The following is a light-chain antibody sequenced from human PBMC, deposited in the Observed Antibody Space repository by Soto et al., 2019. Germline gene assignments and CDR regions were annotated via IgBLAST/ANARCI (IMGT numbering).Light chain of an antibody. CDR2: GAS. CDR3: QQYGSSPRT. Sequence: EIVLTQSPGTLSLSPGERATLSCRASQSVISSSLAWYQQKPGQAPRLLIYGASSRAISFPDRFSGSGSGTDFTLTISRLEPEDFAVYYCQQYGSSPRTFGQGTKVKIK. CDR1: QSVISSS. J-gene: IGKJ1*01. V-gene: IGKV3-20*01.